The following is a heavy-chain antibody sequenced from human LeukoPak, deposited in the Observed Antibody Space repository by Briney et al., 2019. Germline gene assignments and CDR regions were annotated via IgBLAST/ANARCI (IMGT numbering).Heavy chain of an antibody. D-gene: IGHD2-21*01. CDR3: VRDDCGDTCYPGGY. J-gene: IGHJ4*02. CDR2: INAGNGGT. CDR1: GYTFSRYV. V-gene: IGHV1-3*01. Sequence: ASVKVSCKASGYTFSRYVVHWVRQAPGQRPEWMGWINAGNGGTKYSQNFQGRVTITWDRSANTAYMELSSLTPEDTALCYCVRDDCGDTCYPGGYWGQGTLVAVSS.